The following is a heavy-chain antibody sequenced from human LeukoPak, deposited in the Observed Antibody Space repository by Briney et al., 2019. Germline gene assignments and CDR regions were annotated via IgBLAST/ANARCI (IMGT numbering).Heavy chain of an antibody. CDR3: AKDSIYSRGSGWYRDAFDI. CDR2: TSSSGGST. J-gene: IGHJ3*02. D-gene: IGHD6-19*01. CDR1: GFTFSSYA. Sequence: PGGSLRLSCAASGFTFSSYAMSWVRQAAGKGLEWVSATSSSGGSTYYADSVKGRFTISRDNSKNTLYLQMNSLRAEDTAVYYCAKDSIYSRGSGWYRDAFDIWGQGTMVTVSS. V-gene: IGHV3-23*01.